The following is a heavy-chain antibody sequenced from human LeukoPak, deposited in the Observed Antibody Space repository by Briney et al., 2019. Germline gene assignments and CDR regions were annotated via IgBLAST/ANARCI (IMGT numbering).Heavy chain of an antibody. J-gene: IGHJ4*02. CDR1: GFTFSSYA. Sequence: PGGSLRLSCAASGFTFSSYAMSWVRQAPGKGLVWVSRINSDGSSTSYADSVKGRFTISRDNAKNTLYLQMNSLRAEDTAVYYCAQGHLWFGELLEGYWGQGTLVTVSS. V-gene: IGHV3-74*01. D-gene: IGHD3-10*01. CDR2: INSDGSST. CDR3: AQGHLWFGELLEGY.